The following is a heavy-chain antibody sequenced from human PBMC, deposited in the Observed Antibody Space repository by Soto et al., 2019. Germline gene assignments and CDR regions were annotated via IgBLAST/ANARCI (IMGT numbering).Heavy chain of an antibody. V-gene: IGHV3-74*01. Sequence: VQMVESGGGLVQPGGSLRLSCAASGFTFSSRWMHWVRQAPGEGLLWVARINDDGSATSYADSVEGRFIISRDNAKNTLYLQMNSLRADDTAVYYCASGWVECFSRQPPTDYWGQGTLVTVS. J-gene: IGHJ4*02. CDR3: ASGWVECFSRQPPTDY. CDR2: INDDGSAT. D-gene: IGHD3-3*01. CDR1: GFTFSSRW.